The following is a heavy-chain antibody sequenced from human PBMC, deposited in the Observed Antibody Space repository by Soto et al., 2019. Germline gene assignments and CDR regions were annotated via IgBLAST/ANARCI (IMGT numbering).Heavy chain of an antibody. J-gene: IGHJ4*02. CDR2: INPNSGGT. Sequence: GASVKVSCKASGYTFTGYYMHWVRQAPGQGLEWMGWINPNSGGTNYAQKFQGWVTMTRDTSISTAYMELSRLRSDDTAVYYCARATYYDFWSGLDYWGQGTLVTVSS. CDR3: ARATYYDFWSGLDY. CDR1: GYTFTGYY. V-gene: IGHV1-2*04. D-gene: IGHD3-3*01.